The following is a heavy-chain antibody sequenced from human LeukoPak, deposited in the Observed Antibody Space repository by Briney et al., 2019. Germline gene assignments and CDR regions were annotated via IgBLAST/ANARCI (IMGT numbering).Heavy chain of an antibody. CDR3: ARVSEVVAQAFDY. J-gene: IGHJ4*02. Sequence: SVKVSCKASGYTFTSYAMNWVRQAPVQGLEWMGGIIPIFATANYAQKFQGRVSITADESTSTAYMDLSSLRSEDTAVYYCARVSEVVAQAFDYWGQGTLVTVSS. CDR1: GYTFTSYA. CDR2: IIPIFATA. D-gene: IGHD5-12*01. V-gene: IGHV1-69*13.